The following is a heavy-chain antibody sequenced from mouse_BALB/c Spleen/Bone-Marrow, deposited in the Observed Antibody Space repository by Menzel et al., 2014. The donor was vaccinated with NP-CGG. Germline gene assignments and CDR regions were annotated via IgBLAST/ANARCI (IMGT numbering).Heavy chain of an antibody. CDR3: ARRDYAMDY. J-gene: IGHJ4*01. Sequence: EVKLQESGPELVKPGASVKMSCKASGYTFTSYVMHWVKQKPGQGLEWIGYINPYNDGTKYNEKLKGKATLTSDKSSSTAYMELSSLTSEDSAVYYCARRDYAMDYWGQGTSVTVSS. CDR2: INPYNDGT. CDR1: GYTFTSYV. V-gene: IGHV1-14*01.